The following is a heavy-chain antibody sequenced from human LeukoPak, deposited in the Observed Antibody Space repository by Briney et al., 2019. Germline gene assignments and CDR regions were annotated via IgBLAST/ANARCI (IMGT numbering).Heavy chain of an antibody. Sequence: LETLSLTCTVSGYSISSGYYWGWIRQPPGKGLEWIGSIYHSGSTYYNPSLKSRVTISVDTSKNQFSLKLSSVTAADTAVYYCARDRHYYSSSGYYFKFERNPNDAFDIWGQGTMVTVSS. CDR3: ARDRHYYSSSGYYFKFERNPNDAFDI. V-gene: IGHV4-38-2*02. CDR1: GYSISSGYY. D-gene: IGHD3-22*01. CDR2: IYHSGST. J-gene: IGHJ3*02.